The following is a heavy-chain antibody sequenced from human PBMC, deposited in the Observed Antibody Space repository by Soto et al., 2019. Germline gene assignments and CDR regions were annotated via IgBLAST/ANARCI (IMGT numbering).Heavy chain of an antibody. D-gene: IGHD3-3*01. CDR2: IYYSGST. V-gene: IGHV4-39*01. Sequence: PSETLSLTCTVSGGSISSSSYYWGWIRHPPGKGLEWIGSIYYSGSTYYNPSLKSRVTISVDTSKNQFSLKLSSVTAADTAVYYCARCLGDYDFWSGYYEDLYNWFDPWGQGTLVTVSS. J-gene: IGHJ5*02. CDR3: ARCLGDYDFWSGYYEDLYNWFDP. CDR1: GGSISSSSYY.